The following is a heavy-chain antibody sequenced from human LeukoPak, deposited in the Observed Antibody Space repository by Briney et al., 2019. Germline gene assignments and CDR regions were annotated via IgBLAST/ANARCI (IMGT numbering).Heavy chain of an antibody. CDR1: GGSFSGYY. CDR2: IYYSGST. D-gene: IGHD3-22*01. V-gene: IGHV4-59*01. CDR3: ARVDSSGYLLDY. Sequence: SETLSLTCAVYGGSFSGYYWSWLRQPPGKGLEWIGYIYYSGSTNYNPSLKSRVTISVDTSKNQFSLKLSSVTAADTAVYYCARVDSSGYLLDYWGQGTLVTVSS. J-gene: IGHJ4*02.